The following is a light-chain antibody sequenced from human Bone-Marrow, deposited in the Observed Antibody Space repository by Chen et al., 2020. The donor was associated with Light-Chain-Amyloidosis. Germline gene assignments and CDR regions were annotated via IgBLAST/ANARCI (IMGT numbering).Light chain of an antibody. CDR2: DDS. CDR3: QVWDRSSDRPV. Sequence: SYVLPQPSSVSVPPGQTATIACGGNNIGSTSVHWYQQTPGQAPLLVVYDDSDRPSGIPERWSGSNSGNTATLTISRVEAGDEADYYCQVWDRSSDRPVFGGGTKLTVL. J-gene: IGLJ3*02. V-gene: IGLV3-21*02. CDR1: NIGSTS.